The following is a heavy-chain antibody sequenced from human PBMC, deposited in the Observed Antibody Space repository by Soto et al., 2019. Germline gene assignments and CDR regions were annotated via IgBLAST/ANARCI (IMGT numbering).Heavy chain of an antibody. Sequence: GGSLRLSCAASGFTFTRYSMNWVRQAPGKGLEWVSSISSTTNYIYYADSMKGRFTVSRDNAKNSVYLDMNSLSAEDTAVYYCARESEDLTSNFDYWGQGTLVTVSS. CDR1: GFTFTRYS. CDR2: ISSTTNYI. CDR3: ARESEDLTSNFDY. V-gene: IGHV3-21*01. J-gene: IGHJ4*02.